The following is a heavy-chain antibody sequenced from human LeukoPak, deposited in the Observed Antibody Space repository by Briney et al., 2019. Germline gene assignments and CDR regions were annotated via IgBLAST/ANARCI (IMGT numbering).Heavy chain of an antibody. D-gene: IGHD4-17*01. CDR3: ARGGKNGVTTVTPFDY. CDR1: GGTFSSYA. V-gene: IGHV1-18*01. CDR2: ISAYNGNT. J-gene: IGHJ4*02. Sequence: ASVKVSCKASGGTFSSYAISWVRQAPGQGLEWMGWISAYNGNTNYAQKLQGRVTMTTDTSTSTAYMELRSLRSDDTAVYYCARGGKNGVTTVTPFDYWGQGTLVTVSS.